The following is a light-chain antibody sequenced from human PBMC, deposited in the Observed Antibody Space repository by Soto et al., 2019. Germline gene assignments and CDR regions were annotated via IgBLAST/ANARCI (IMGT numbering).Light chain of an antibody. V-gene: IGKV1-39*01. CDR3: QQSSSAPLT. J-gene: IGKJ4*01. CDR2: AAS. CDR1: HIITNY. Sequence: DIQMTQSPSSLSASVGDRVTITCRASHIITNYLNWYQQKPGKAPNLPIYAASSLQSGVPSRFSGSGSGTDFTLTIAGLQPEDSASYFCQQSSSAPLTFGGGTKVEIK.